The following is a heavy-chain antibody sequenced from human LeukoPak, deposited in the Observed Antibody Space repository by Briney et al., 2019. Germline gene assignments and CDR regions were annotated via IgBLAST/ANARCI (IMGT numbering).Heavy chain of an antibody. CDR3: ARDPEMATAFDI. J-gene: IGHJ3*02. D-gene: IGHD5-24*01. V-gene: IGHV4-4*07. CDR1: GGSISSYY. Sequence: PSETLSLTCTVSGGSISSYYWSWIRQPAGKGLEWIGRIYTSGSTNCNPSLKSRVTMSVDRSKNQFSLKLSSVTAADTAVYYCARDPEMATAFDIWGQGTMVTVSS. CDR2: IYTSGST.